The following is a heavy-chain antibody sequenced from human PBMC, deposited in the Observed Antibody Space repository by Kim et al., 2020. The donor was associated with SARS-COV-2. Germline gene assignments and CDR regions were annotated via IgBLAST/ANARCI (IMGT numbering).Heavy chain of an antibody. Sequence: GESLKISCQGTGFNFPSYWITWVRRVPGKGLEWMGRIDPTDSSADYSPSFQGRVTLTADRSTSFAYLQWNSLQASDSAMYYCARQSRVSHIDYWGQGTLVTVFS. CDR3: ARQSRVSHIDY. CDR1: GFNFPSYW. V-gene: IGHV5-10-1*01. J-gene: IGHJ4*02. CDR2: IDPTDSSA.